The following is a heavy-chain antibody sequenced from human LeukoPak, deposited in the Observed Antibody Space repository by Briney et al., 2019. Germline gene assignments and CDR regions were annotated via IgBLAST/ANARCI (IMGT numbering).Heavy chain of an antibody. J-gene: IGHJ4*02. D-gene: IGHD4-17*01. CDR3: ARDIGDYGDYFDY. Sequence: PGGSLRLSCAASGFTFSSYGMHWVRQAPGKGLEWVAVIWYDGSNKYYADSVKGRFTISRDNSKNTLYLQMNSLRAEDTAVYYCARDIGDYGDYFDYWGQGTLVTVSS. V-gene: IGHV3-33*01. CDR2: IWYDGSNK. CDR1: GFTFSSYG.